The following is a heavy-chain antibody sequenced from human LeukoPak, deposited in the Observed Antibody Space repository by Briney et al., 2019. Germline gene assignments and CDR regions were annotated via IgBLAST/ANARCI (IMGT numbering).Heavy chain of an antibody. CDR3: TTDRGGYSSGCFDY. CDR2: IKSKTDGGTT. CDR1: GFTFSNAW. Sequence: GGSLRLSCAASGFTFSNAWMSWVRQAPGKGLEWVGCIKSKTDGGTTDYAAPVKGRFTISRDDSKNTLYLQMNSLKTEDTAVYYCTTDRGGYSSGCFDYWGQGTLVTVSS. J-gene: IGHJ4*02. V-gene: IGHV3-15*01. D-gene: IGHD6-19*01.